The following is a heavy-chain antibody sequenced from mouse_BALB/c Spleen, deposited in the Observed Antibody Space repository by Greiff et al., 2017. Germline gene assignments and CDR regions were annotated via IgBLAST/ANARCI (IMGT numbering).Heavy chain of an antibody. J-gene: IGHJ2*01. CDR1: GDSITSGY. Sequence: EVQLQQSGPSLVKPSQTLSLTCSVTGDSITSGYWNWIRKFPGNKLEYMGYISNSGSTYYHPSLKSRISITRDTSKNQYYLQLNSVTTEDTATYYCARRVLDNGYLDYWGQGTTLTVSS. V-gene: IGHV3-8*02. D-gene: IGHD3-3*01. CDR3: ARRVLDNGYLDY. CDR2: ISNSGST.